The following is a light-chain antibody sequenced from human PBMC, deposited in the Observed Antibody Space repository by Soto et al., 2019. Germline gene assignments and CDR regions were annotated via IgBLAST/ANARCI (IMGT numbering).Light chain of an antibody. CDR2: KAS. CDR3: QHWT. V-gene: IGKV1-5*03. Sequence: DIQMTQSPSTLSACVGYRFAITCRASQSISSWLAWYQQKPGKAPKLLIYKASSLESGVPSRFSGSGSGTEFTLTISSLQPDDFATYYCQHWTFGQGTKVDIK. J-gene: IGKJ1*01. CDR1: QSISSW.